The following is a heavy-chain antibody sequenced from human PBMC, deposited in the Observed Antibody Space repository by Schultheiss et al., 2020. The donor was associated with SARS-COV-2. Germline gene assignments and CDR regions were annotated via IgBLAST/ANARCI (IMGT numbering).Heavy chain of an antibody. CDR1: GFTFSSYD. J-gene: IGHJ4*02. V-gene: IGHV3-30*07. Sequence: GGSLRLSCAASGFTFSSYDMHWVRQAPGKGLEWVAVISYDGSNKYYSDSVKGRFTISRDNSKNTLYLQMNSLRAEDTAVYYCAKEGGYYDSSENNPFDYWGQGTLVTVSS. D-gene: IGHD3-22*01. CDR3: AKEGGYYDSSENNPFDY. CDR2: ISYDGSNK.